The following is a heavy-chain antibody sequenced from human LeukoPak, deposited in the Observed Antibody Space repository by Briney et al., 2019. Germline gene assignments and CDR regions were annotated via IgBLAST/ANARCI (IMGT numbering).Heavy chain of an antibody. CDR2: INPNSGGT. CDR1: GYTFTDYY. J-gene: IGHJ4*02. D-gene: IGHD5-24*01. V-gene: IGHV1-2*06. CDR3: ARERGWLQFNY. Sequence: ASVKVSCKASGYTFTDYYMHWVRQAPGQGREWMGRINPNSGGTNYAQKFQGRVTMTKDTSISTAYMELSRLRSDDTAVYYCARERGWLQFNYWGQGSLVTVSS.